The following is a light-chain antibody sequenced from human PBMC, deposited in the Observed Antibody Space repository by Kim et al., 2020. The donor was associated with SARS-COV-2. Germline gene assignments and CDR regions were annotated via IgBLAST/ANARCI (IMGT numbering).Light chain of an antibody. V-gene: IGKV3-11*01. CDR2: ETS. J-gene: IGKJ4*01. CDR3: QQRSNWPALT. Sequence: EIVLTQSPATLSLYPGERATLSCRASQSVGRFLVWYQQKPGQAPRLLIYETSHRATGIPARFSGSGSGTDFTLTISSLEPEDFAVYYCQQRSNWPALTFGGGTKVDIK. CDR1: QSVGRF.